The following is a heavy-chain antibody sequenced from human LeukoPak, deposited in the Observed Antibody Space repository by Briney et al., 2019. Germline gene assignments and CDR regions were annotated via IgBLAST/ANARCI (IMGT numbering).Heavy chain of an antibody. J-gene: IGHJ4*02. CDR1: GYTFPGYY. CDR2: INPNSGGT. V-gene: IGHV1-2*02. D-gene: IGHD6-6*01. Sequence: ASVKVSCKASGYTFPGYYIHWVRQAPGQGLEWMGWINPNSGGTNYAQKFQGRATMTRDTSISTAYMELSRLRSDDTAVYYCAREHSSSSGKVFDYWGQGTLVTVSS. CDR3: AREHSSSSGKVFDY.